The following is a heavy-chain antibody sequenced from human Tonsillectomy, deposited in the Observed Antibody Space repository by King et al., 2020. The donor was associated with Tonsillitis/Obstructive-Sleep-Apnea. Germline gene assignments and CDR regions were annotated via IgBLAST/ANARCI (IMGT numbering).Heavy chain of an antibody. D-gene: IGHD4-17*01. CDR1: GYIFTTYH. V-gene: IGHV1-46*01. Sequence: QLVQSGAEVKKPGASVKVSCKASGYIFTTYHMHWVRQAPGQGLEWMGIINPNGGRTSYAQKLQGRVSMTRDTSTSTVYMELSSLRSEDTAVYYCAREDNGDFDYSMDVWGQGSLVIVSS. J-gene: IGHJ6*02. CDR2: INPNGGRT. CDR3: AREDNGDFDYSMDV.